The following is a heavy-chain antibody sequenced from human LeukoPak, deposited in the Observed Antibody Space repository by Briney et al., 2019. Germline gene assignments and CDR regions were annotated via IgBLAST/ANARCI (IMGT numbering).Heavy chain of an antibody. CDR3: ARDGNIDDSSGYSDY. CDR2: ISGSGSDT. CDR1: GFTCSDYY. V-gene: IGHV3-11*05. J-gene: IGHJ4*02. Sequence: GGSLRLSCAASGFTCSDYYMGWIRQAPGKGLEWVSYISGSGSDTNYADSVKGRFTISRDNAKNSLYLQMNSLRAEDTAVYYCARDGNIDDSSGYSDYWGQGTLVTVSS. D-gene: IGHD3-22*01.